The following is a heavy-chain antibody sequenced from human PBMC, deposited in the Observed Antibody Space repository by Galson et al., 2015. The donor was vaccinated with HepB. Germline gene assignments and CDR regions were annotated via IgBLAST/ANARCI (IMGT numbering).Heavy chain of an antibody. CDR3: ARVFQHGSVYYYYYMDV. V-gene: IGHV4-61*02. Sequence: TLSLTCTVSGGSISSDSYYWSWIRQPAGKGLEWIGRIYTSGSTNYNPSHKSRVTMSVDTSKKQFSLKLTSVTAADTAVYYCARVFQHGSVYYYYYMDVWGKGTTVTVSS. CDR2: IYTSGST. D-gene: IGHD6-25*01. CDR1: GGSISSDSYY. J-gene: IGHJ6*03.